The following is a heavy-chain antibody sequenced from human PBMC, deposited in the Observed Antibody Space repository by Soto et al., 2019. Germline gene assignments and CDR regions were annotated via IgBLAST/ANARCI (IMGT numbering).Heavy chain of an antibody. J-gene: IGHJ5*02. V-gene: IGHV4-39*01. D-gene: IGHD6-25*01. CDR2: MYYSGST. CDR1: GGSISSSDFY. Sequence: PSETLSLTCTVSGGSISSSDFYWGWLRQTPGKGLEFIGSMYYSGSTYYNPSLKSRLTISADTSKNQFTLKLISVTAADTAVYYCAVVDSTGNWFDPWGEGALVTVSS. CDR3: AVVDSTGNWFDP.